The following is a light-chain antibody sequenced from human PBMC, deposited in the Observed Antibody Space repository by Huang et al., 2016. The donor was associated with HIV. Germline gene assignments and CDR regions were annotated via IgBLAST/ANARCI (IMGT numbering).Light chain of an antibody. J-gene: IGKJ1*01. CDR3: QQYSSYSWT. V-gene: IGKV1-5*03. CDR2: KAS. CDR1: QIISAL. Sequence: DIQMTQSPSTLSASVGDRVTITCRASQIISALLAWYQQKPGKAPKLLIYKASSLESWVPSMFSGSGSWTEFTLTISSLQPDDFATYYCQQYSSYSWTFGQGTKVEIK.